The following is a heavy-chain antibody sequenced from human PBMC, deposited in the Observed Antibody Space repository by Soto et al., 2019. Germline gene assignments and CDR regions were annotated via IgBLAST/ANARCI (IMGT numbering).Heavy chain of an antibody. CDR3: ASLQNYYGIDF. V-gene: IGHV4-59*08. CDR2: VSYTGTS. Sequence: QVQLRESGPGLVKPSETLSLTCSVSGATMRSYYWSWVRQAPGKGLEWIGFVSYTGTSNFNPSLTSRVSISVDTPQSLFNRFTLNLTSVTAADSAVYYCASLQNYYGIDFWGQGTTVTVSS. CDR1: GATMRSYY. J-gene: IGHJ6*02.